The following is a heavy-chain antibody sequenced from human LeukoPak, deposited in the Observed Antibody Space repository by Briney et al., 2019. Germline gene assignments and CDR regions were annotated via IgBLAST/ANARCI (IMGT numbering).Heavy chain of an antibody. CDR2: IHYSEST. CDR1: GGAIRSYY. V-gene: IGHV4-59*08. D-gene: IGHD3-10*01. CDR3: ASRSGSFSHALDI. Sequence: SETLSFTCTVSGGAIRSYYWGWIRQPPGKGLEWIGYIHYSESTKYNPSLKSRVTMSVDTSKNQFSLKLSSVTAADTAVYYCASRSGSFSHALDIWGQGPLVTVSS. J-gene: IGHJ3*02.